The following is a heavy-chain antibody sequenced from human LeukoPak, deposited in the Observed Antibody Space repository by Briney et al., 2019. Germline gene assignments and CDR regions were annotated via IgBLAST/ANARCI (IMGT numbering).Heavy chain of an antibody. CDR2: INPSSGGT. J-gene: IGHJ4*02. D-gene: IGHD5-12*01. V-gene: IGHV1-2*02. CDR1: GYTFTGYY. CDR3: ARVSGYDGTFDY. Sequence: GASVKVSCKASGYTFTGYYMHWVRQAPGQGLEWMGWINPSSGGTNYAQKFQGRVTMTRDTSISTAYMELSRLRSDDTAVYYCARVSGYDGTFDYWGQGTLVTVSS.